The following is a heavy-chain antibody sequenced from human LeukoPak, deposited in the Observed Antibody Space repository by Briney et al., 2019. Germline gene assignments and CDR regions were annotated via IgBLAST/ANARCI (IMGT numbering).Heavy chain of an antibody. J-gene: IGHJ4*02. CDR3: ARAVSVAGRALYYFDY. CDR1: GFTFGSYS. Sequence: GGSLRLSCAASGFTFGSYSMNWVRQAPGKGLEWVSYISSSSGTIYYADSVKGRFTISRDNAKNSLYLQMNSLRAEDTAVYYCARAVSVAGRALYYFDYWGQGTLVTVSS. V-gene: IGHV3-48*04. CDR2: ISSSSGTI. D-gene: IGHD6-19*01.